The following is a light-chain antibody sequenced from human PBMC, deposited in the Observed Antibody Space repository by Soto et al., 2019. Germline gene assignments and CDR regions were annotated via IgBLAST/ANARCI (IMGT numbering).Light chain of an antibody. CDR3: QQYNNYPRT. V-gene: IGKV1-5*03. CDR2: KAS. Sequence: DIQMTQSPSTLSASVGDRVTITCRASQSISSWLAWYQQKPGKAPKLLIYKASSLESGVPSRFSRSGSGTEFTLTISSLQPDDFATYYCQQYNNYPRTFGGGTQVESK. J-gene: IGKJ4*01. CDR1: QSISSW.